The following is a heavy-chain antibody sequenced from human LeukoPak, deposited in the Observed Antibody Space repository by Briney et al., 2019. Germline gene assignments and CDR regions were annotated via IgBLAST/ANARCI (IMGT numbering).Heavy chain of an antibody. D-gene: IGHD3-22*01. Sequence: GGSLRLSCAASGFTFTTYWLGWVRQPPGKGLEWVANIKQDGTEKYYVDSVKGRFTISRDNAKNTLYLQMNSLRAEDTAVYYCARAYYYDSSCYYGRVGFDYWGQGTLVTVSS. CDR3: ARAYYYDSSCYYGRVGFDY. CDR2: IKQDGTEK. V-gene: IGHV3-7*01. J-gene: IGHJ4*02. CDR1: GFTFTTYW.